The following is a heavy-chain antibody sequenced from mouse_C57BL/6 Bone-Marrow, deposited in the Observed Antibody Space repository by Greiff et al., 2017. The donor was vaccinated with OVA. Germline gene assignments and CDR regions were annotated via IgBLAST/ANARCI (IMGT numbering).Heavy chain of an antibody. D-gene: IGHD2-1*01. CDR2: IDPENGDT. CDR3: TSYGNFDY. V-gene: IGHV14-4*01. CDR1: GFNIKDDY. Sequence: EVQLQQSGAELVRPGASVKLSCTASGFNIKDDYMHWVKRRPEQGLEWIGWIDPENGDTEYASKFQGKATRTADTSSNTAYLQLSSLTSEDTAVYYCTSYGNFDYWGQGTTLTVSS. J-gene: IGHJ2*01.